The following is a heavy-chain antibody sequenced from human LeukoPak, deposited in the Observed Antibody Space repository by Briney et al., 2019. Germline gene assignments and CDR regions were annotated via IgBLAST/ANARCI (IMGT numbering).Heavy chain of an antibody. CDR1: GFTFGDYA. J-gene: IGHJ3*02. CDR3: TRDRLNRTDDLDAFDI. Sequence: PGGSMRLSCTASGFTFGDYAMSWFRQAPGEWLEWVGFIRSKAYGGTTEYAASVKGRFTISRDDSKSIAYLQMNSLKTDDAAVYYCTRDRLNRTDDLDAFDIWGQGTMVTVSS. CDR2: IRSKAYGGTT. D-gene: IGHD1-1*01. V-gene: IGHV3-49*03.